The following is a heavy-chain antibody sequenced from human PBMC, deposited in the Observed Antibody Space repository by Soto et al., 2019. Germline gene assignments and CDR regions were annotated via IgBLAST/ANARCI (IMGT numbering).Heavy chain of an antibody. J-gene: IGHJ4*02. CDR2: IYYSGST. CDR3: ARHWWEVAATYYFDY. CDR1: GGSISSSSYY. D-gene: IGHD2-15*01. V-gene: IGHV4-39*01. Sequence: SETLSLTCTVSGGSISSSSYYWGWIRQPPGKGLEWIGSIYYSGSTYYNPSLKSRVTISVDTSKNQFSLKLSSVTAADTAVYYCARHWWEVAATYYFDYWGQGTLVTVS.